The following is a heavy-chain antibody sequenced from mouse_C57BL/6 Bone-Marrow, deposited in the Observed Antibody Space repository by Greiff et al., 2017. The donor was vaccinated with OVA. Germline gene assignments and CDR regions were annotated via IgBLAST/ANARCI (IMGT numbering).Heavy chain of an antibody. D-gene: IGHD1-1*01. Sequence: VQLKESGPGLVKPSQSLSLTCSVTGYSITSGYYWNWIRQFPGNKLEWMGYISYDGSNNYNPSLKNRISITRDTSKNQFFLKLNSVTTEDTATYYCAITTVVATDYWGQGTTLTVSS. CDR1: GYSITSGYY. J-gene: IGHJ2*01. CDR3: AITTVVATDY. V-gene: IGHV3-6*01. CDR2: ISYDGSN.